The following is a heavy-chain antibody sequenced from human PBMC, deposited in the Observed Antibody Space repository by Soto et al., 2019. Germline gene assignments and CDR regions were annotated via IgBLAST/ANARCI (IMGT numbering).Heavy chain of an antibody. J-gene: IGHJ5*02. V-gene: IGHV4-39*01. CDR3: ASRGIAAAGSSYNWFDP. D-gene: IGHD6-13*01. CDR2: IYYSGST. CDR1: GGSISSSSYY. Sequence: QLQLQESGPGLVKPSETLSLTCTVSGGSISSSSYYWGWIRQPPGKGLEWIGSIYYSGSTYYNPSLNSRVTISVDTSKNQFSLKLSSVTAADTAVYYCASRGIAAAGSSYNWFDPWGQGTLVTVSS.